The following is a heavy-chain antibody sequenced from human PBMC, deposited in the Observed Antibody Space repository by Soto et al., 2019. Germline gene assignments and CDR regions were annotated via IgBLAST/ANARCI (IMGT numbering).Heavy chain of an antibody. Sequence: QITLKESGPALVKPTQTLTLTCTFSGFSFTTDGMGVGWIRQPPGKALEWLALIYWDDDKRFSPSLKSSLTITKDSSRNPVVLTLTNMDPADTATYYCAHVYWAASGTRYYFDYWGQGTLVTVSS. D-gene: IGHD1-7*01. CDR1: GFSFTTDGMG. V-gene: IGHV2-5*02. CDR3: AHVYWAASGTRYYFDY. CDR2: IYWDDDK. J-gene: IGHJ4*02.